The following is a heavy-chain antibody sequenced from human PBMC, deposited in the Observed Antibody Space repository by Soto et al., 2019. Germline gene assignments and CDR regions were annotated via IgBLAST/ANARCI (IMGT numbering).Heavy chain of an antibody. CDR2: ISSSSSYT. CDR1: GFTFSGLY. V-gene: IGHV3-11*06. Sequence: GGAPRLSCAAPGFTFSGLYISWVPPAPGEGLEWVSYISSSSSYTNYADSVKGRFTIPRDNAKNSLYLQMNSLRAEDTAVYYCARVIQQLVTAPHWFDPWGQGTLVTVSS. D-gene: IGHD6-13*01. CDR3: ARVIQQLVTAPHWFDP. J-gene: IGHJ5*02.